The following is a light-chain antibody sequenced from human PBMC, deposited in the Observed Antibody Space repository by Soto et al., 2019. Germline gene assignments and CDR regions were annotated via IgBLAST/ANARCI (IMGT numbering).Light chain of an antibody. CDR1: QSVRNNY. V-gene: IGKV3-20*01. CDR3: EIYGNSWS. J-gene: IGKJ1*01. Sequence: EIVLTQSPGTLSFSPGEIATLSCRASQSVRNNYLAWYQHIPGQSPRVLIYAASNRATGIPDSFSSSECGTDFTITIRRLELEDIAVYFCEIYGNSWSCGQETKVEIK. CDR2: AAS.